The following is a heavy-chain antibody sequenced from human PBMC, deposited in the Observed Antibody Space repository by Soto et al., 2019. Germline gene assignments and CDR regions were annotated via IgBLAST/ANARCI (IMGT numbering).Heavy chain of an antibody. CDR2: IYYSGST. J-gene: IGHJ6*03. D-gene: IGHD4-4*01. CDR1: GGSISSYY. V-gene: IGHV4-59*08. CDR3: ARTTVTTIPNYYYYYMDV. Sequence: SETLSLTCTVSGGSISSYYWSWIRQPPGKGLEWIGYIYYSGSTNYNPSLKSRVTISVDTSKNQFSLKLSSATAADTAVYYCARTTVTTIPNYYYYYMDVWGKGTTVTVSS.